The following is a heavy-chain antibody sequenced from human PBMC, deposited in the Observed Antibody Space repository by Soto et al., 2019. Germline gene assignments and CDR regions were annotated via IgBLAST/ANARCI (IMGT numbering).Heavy chain of an antibody. CDR2: IIPIFGTA. J-gene: IGHJ5*02. D-gene: IGHD3-3*01. CDR3: ARLYYDFWSGYSQYNWFDP. Sequence: QVQLVQSGAEVKKPGSSVKVSCKASGGTFSSYAISWVREAPGQGLEWMGGIIPIFGTANYAQKFQGRVTITADESTSTAYTELSSLRSEDTAVYYCARLYYDFWSGYSQYNWFDPWGQGTLVTVSS. CDR1: GGTFSSYA. V-gene: IGHV1-69*01.